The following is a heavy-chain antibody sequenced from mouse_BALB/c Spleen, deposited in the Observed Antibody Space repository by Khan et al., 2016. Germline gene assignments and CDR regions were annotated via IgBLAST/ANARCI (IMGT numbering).Heavy chain of an antibody. V-gene: IGHV14-3*02. CDR3: ARMARK. CDR2: IYPPNGTT. J-gene: IGHJ2*01. CDR1: GLNINDTY. Sequence: VQLQQSGAELVKSGATVKLSCTASGLNINDTYMHWLKQWPEQGLEWLGRIYPPNGTTKYDPNFPGKATITADSSPHTAFLQHSRLTSEDTTVYYCARMARKWGQGTTLTVSS.